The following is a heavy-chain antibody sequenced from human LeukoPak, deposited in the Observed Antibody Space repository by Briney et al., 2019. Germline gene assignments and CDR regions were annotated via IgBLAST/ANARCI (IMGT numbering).Heavy chain of an antibody. CDR3: AKEDYYDGTFDY. V-gene: IGHV3-30*18. CDR1: GYTFTSYG. J-gene: IGHJ4*02. CDR2: ISYDGSNK. D-gene: IGHD3-22*01. Sequence: SCKASGYTFTSYGMHWVRQAPGKGLEWVAVISYDGSNKYYADSVKGRFTISRDNSKNTLYLQMNSLRAEDTAVYYCAKEDYYDGTFDYWGQGTLVTVPS.